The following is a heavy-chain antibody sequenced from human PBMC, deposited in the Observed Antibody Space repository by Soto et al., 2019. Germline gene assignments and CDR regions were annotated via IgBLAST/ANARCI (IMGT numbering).Heavy chain of an antibody. CDR1: GGTFSSYA. Sequence: QVQLVQSGAEVKKPGSSVKVSCKASGGTFSSYAIRWVRQAPGQGLEWMGGIIPIVGTANYAQKFQGRGTITADKPKSPAYMELSRLRSEDTAVYYCTRGSEGYSSSWYSLAGGKDYYYCGMDVWGQGTTVTVSS. D-gene: IGHD6-13*01. CDR3: TRGSEGYSSSWYSLAGGKDYYYCGMDV. CDR2: IIPIVGTA. V-gene: IGHV1-69*06. J-gene: IGHJ6*02.